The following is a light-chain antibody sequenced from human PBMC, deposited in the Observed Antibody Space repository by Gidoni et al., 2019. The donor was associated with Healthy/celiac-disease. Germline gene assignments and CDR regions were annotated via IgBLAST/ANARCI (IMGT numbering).Light chain of an antibody. Sequence: EIVLTQSPGTLSLSPGERATLSCRASQSVSSNYLAWYQQKPGQAPRLLIYGASSRATGIPDRFSSSGSGTDFTLTISRLEPEDFAVYYCQQYGSSPLTFGGXTKVEIK. V-gene: IGKV3-20*01. CDR1: QSVSSNY. J-gene: IGKJ4*01. CDR2: GAS. CDR3: QQYGSSPLT.